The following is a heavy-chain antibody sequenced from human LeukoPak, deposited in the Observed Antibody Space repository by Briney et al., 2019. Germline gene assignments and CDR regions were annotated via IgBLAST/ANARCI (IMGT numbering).Heavy chain of an antibody. V-gene: IGHV1-69*06. J-gene: IGHJ5*02. CDR2: IIPIFGTA. D-gene: IGHD6-13*01. CDR3: ARVVAAAGTEWFDP. Sequence: ASVKVSCKASGGTFSSYAISWVRQAPGQGLEWMGGIIPIFGTANYAQKFQGRVTITADKSTSTAYMELSSLRSEDTAVYYCARVVAAAGTEWFDPWGQGTLVTVSS. CDR1: GGTFSSYA.